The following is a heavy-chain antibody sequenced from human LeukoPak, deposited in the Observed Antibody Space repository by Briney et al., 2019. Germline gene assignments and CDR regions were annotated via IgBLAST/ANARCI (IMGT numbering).Heavy chain of an antibody. J-gene: IGHJ5*02. D-gene: IGHD3-16*02. V-gene: IGHV4-59*01. Sequence: NYNPSLKILLTISLDTSKNQFSLKLISVTAADTAVYYCARASSYDYVWGSYRSTDNWFDPWGQGTLVTVSS. CDR3: ARASSYDYVWGSYRSTDNWFDP.